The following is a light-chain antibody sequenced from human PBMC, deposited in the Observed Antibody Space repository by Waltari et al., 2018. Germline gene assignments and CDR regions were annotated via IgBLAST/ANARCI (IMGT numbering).Light chain of an antibody. J-gene: IGLJ2*01. CDR3: HSRDATGVGGS. Sequence: SSELTQDPVVSVAMGQAVRITCPGDRPRRYYATWYQQRPGQAPILVMFDKNNRPPGVPDRFSGSSSDNSASLTITGAQAEDEASYYCHSRDATGVGGSFGGGTKLTVL. CDR2: DKN. CDR1: RPRRYY. V-gene: IGLV3-19*01.